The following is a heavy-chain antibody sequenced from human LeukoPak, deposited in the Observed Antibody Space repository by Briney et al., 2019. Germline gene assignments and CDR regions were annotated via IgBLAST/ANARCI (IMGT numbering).Heavy chain of an antibody. CDR1: GFTFNNYG. D-gene: IGHD1-26*01. V-gene: IGHV3-30*18. Sequence: GGSLRLSCAASGFTFNNYGMHWVRQAPGKGLEWVALISYDGRNKYYADSMKGRFTISRDNSKNTLYLQMNSLRAEDTAVYYCAKDHGSYLYYFDYWGQGTLVTVSS. J-gene: IGHJ4*02. CDR2: ISYDGRNK. CDR3: AKDHGSYLYYFDY.